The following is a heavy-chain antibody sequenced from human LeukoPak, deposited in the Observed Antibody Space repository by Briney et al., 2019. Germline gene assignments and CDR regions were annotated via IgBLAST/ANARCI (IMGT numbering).Heavy chain of an antibody. CDR2: ISSSGSTI. D-gene: IGHD6-13*01. CDR3: ARWAIAAAALFDY. Sequence: GGSLRLSCAASGFTFSDYYMSWIRQAPGKGLEWVSYISSSGSTIYYADSVKGRFTISRDNAKNSLYLQTNSLRAEDTAVYYCARWAIAAAALFDYWGQGTLVTVSS. CDR1: GFTFSDYY. J-gene: IGHJ4*02. V-gene: IGHV3-11*01.